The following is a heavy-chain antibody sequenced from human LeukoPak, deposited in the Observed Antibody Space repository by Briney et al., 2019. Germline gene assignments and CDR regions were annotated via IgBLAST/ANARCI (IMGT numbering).Heavy chain of an antibody. Sequence: ASVTVSCKASGGTFSSYTISWVRQAPGQGLEWMGRIIPILGIANYAQKFQGRVTITADKSTSTAYMELSSLRSEDTAVYYCASGVGYYDSSGYYYSPIECWGQGTLVTVSS. CDR1: GGTFSSYT. D-gene: IGHD3-22*01. V-gene: IGHV1-69*02. J-gene: IGHJ4*02. CDR3: ASGVGYYDSSGYYYSPIEC. CDR2: IIPILGIA.